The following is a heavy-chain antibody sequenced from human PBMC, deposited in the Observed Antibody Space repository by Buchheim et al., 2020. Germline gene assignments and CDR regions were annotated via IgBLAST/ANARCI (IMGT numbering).Heavy chain of an antibody. D-gene: IGHD2-8*01. CDR1: GGSISSSY. CDR2: IYYSGST. V-gene: IGHV4-59*08. CDR3: ARLASCTNSVCYQYYYYGMDV. Sequence: QVQLQESGPGLVKPSETLSLTCTVSGGSISSSYWSWIRQPPGKGLEWIGYIYYSGSTNYNPSLKSRVTISVDTSKNQFSLKLSSVTAADTAVYYCARLASCTNSVCYQYYYYGMDVWGQGTT. J-gene: IGHJ6*02.